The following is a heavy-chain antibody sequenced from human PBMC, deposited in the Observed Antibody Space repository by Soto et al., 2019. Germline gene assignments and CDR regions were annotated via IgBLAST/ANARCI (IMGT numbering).Heavy chain of an antibody. Sequence: EVLLLESGGGLVQPGGSLRLSCAASGFLFNTYTMTWVRQTPGKGLEWGSAIDTTGVTNYAGSMRGRFTISRDNSKNTLYLQMNSLRAEDTAVYYCARSRKSGSNGGVFDYWGQGTLVTVSS. J-gene: IGHJ4*02. CDR3: ARSRKSGSNGGVFDY. V-gene: IGHV3-23*01. D-gene: IGHD2-8*01. CDR1: GFLFNTYT. CDR2: IDTTGVT.